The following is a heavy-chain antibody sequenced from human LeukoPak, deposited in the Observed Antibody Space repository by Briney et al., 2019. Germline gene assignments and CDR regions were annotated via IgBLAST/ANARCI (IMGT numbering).Heavy chain of an antibody. CDR1: GFTFSSYG. V-gene: IGHV3-30*02. Sequence: GGSLRLSCAASGFTFSSYGMHWVRQAPGKGLEWVAFIRYDGSNKYYADSVKGRFTISRDNSKNTLYLQMNSLRAEDTAVYYCVKTEVLLYSNDFDYWGQGTLVTVSS. D-gene: IGHD4-11*01. J-gene: IGHJ4*02. CDR2: IRYDGSNK. CDR3: VKTEVLLYSNDFDY.